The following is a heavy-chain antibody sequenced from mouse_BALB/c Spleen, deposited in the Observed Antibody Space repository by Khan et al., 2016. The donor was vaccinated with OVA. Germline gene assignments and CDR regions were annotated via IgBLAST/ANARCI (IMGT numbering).Heavy chain of an antibody. D-gene: IGHD2-14*01. CDR3: VREGVNHRSDGWFAY. V-gene: IGHV1-4*01. J-gene: IGHJ3*01. CDR2: INPDNNYS. CDR1: GYTFTSYS. Sequence: QVQLKQSGAELARPGASVKMSCKASGYTFTSYSMHWIRQRPGQALEWIGHINPDNNYSNYNQNFKDKATLIVDKSSSTSYMQLSSLTSEDSAVYYCVREGVNHRSDGWFAYWGQGTLVTVAA.